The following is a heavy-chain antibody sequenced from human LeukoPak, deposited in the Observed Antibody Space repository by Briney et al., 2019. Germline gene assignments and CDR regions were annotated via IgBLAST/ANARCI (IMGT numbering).Heavy chain of an antibody. CDR3: ARGLSDYYDSSGYPDY. CDR1: GFPFSSHW. Sequence: GGSLRLSCAASGFPFSSHWLSWFRQSPGRGLEWVAHINSDGSEKNYVDSVKGRFTISRDNAKNSLYLQMNSLRAEDTAVYYCARGLSDYYDSSGYPDYRGQGTLVTVSS. J-gene: IGHJ4*02. D-gene: IGHD3-22*01. CDR2: INSDGSEK. V-gene: IGHV3-7*01.